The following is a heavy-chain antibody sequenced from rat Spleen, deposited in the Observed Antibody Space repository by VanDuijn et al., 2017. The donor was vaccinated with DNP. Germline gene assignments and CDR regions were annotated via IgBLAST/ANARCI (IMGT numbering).Heavy chain of an antibody. Sequence: EVQLVESGGDLVQPGRSLKLFCAASGFTFSNYYMAWVRQAPTKGLEWVASISTGGGNTYYRDSVKGRFTISRDNAKSTLYLQMDSLRSEETATYYCARLANLDYWGQGVMVTVSS. CDR3: ARLANLDY. V-gene: IGHV5S11*01. D-gene: IGHD5-1*01. CDR1: GFTFSNYY. CDR2: ISTGGGNT. J-gene: IGHJ2*01.